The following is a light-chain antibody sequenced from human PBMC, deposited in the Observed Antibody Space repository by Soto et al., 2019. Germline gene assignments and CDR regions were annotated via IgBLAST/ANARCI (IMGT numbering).Light chain of an antibody. CDR2: DAS. V-gene: IGKV1-5*01. J-gene: IGKJ4*01. CDR1: QSISSW. Sequence: DIQMTQSPSTLSASVGDRVTITCRASQSISSWLAWYQQKPGKAPKLLIYDASSLESGVPSRFSGSGSGTEFTLTISSLQSEDFALYYCQQFNNWPLTFGGGTKVEIK. CDR3: QQFNNWPLT.